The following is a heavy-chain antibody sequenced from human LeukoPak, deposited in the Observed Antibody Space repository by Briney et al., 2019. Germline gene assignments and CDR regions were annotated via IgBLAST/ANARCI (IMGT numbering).Heavy chain of an antibody. D-gene: IGHD6-19*01. V-gene: IGHV1-69*05. CDR2: IIPIFGTA. J-gene: IGHJ6*03. CDR1: GGTFSSYA. CDR3: ARVGEAVAGEGLWYMDV. Sequence: SVKVSCKASGGTFSSYAISWVRQAPGQGLEWMGGIIPIFGTANYAQKFQGRVTITTDESTSTAYMELSSLRSEDTAVYYCARVGEAVAGEGLWYMDVWGKGTTVTVSS.